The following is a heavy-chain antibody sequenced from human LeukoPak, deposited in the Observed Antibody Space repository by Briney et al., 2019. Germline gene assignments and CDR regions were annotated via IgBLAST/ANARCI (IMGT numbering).Heavy chain of an antibody. CDR3: AKSVSSGDYDSTGYSFDY. V-gene: IGHV3-23*01. Sequence: GGSLRLSCAASGSTFSSYAMSWVRQAPGKGLEWVSAISGSSATTYYADSVKGRFTISRDNSNNTLYLQMNSLRAEDTAVYYCAKSVSSGDYDSTGYSFDYWGQGTLVTVSS. CDR1: GSTFSSYA. CDR2: ISGSSATT. D-gene: IGHD3-22*01. J-gene: IGHJ4*02.